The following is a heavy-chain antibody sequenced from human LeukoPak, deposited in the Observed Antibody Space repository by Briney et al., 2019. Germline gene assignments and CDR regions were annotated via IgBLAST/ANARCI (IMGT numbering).Heavy chain of an antibody. Sequence: SETLSLTCTVSGGSISSHYWSWIRQSPGKGLEWIGYIYYSGSTNYNPSLKSRVTISVDTSKNQFSLKLSSVTAADTAVYYCARLRRDGYNRNFDYWGQGTLVTVSS. V-gene: IGHV4-59*08. D-gene: IGHD5-24*01. CDR3: ARLRRDGYNRNFDY. J-gene: IGHJ4*02. CDR2: IYYSGST. CDR1: GGSISSHY.